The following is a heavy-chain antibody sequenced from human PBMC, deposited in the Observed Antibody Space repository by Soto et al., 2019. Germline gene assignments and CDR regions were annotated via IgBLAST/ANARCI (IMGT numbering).Heavy chain of an antibody. CDR2: IIPIFGTA. CDR3: ARDLVLRFLYYYYYGMDV. CDR1: GGTFSSYA. Sequence: QVQLVQSGAEVKKPGSSVKVSCKASGGTFSSYAISWVRQAPGQGLEWMGGIIPIFGTANYAQKFQGRVTITADESTSTAYMELSSLRSEDTSVYYCARDLVLRFLYYYYYGMDVWGQGTTVTVSS. V-gene: IGHV1-69*12. J-gene: IGHJ6*02. D-gene: IGHD3-3*01.